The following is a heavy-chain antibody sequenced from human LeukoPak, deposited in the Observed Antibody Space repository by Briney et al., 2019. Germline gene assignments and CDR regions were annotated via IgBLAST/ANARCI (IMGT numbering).Heavy chain of an antibody. D-gene: IGHD3-22*01. CDR2: VRQDGSEK. CDR1: GFTFSSYW. V-gene: IGHV3-7*01. CDR3: ARLADYDSSGYFDY. Sequence: GGSLRLSCAASGFTFSSYWMIWVRQAPGKGLEWVANVRQDGSEKYYVASVRGRFTISRDNAKNSLYLQMNSLRREDTAVYYCARLADYDSSGYFDYWGQGTLVTVSS. J-gene: IGHJ4*02.